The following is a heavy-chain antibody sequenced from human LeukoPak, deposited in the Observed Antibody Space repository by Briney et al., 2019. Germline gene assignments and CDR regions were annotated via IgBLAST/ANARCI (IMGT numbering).Heavy chain of an antibody. Sequence: ASVKVTCKASGYTFTSYDINWVRQATGQGLEWMGWMNPNSGNTGYAQKFQGRVTMTRDTSISTAYMELSRLRSDDTAVYYCARVVVADYYDSSGYDYWGQGTLVTVSS. CDR2: MNPNSGNT. V-gene: IGHV1-8*02. D-gene: IGHD3-22*01. CDR1: GYTFTSYD. J-gene: IGHJ4*02. CDR3: ARVVVADYYDSSGYDY.